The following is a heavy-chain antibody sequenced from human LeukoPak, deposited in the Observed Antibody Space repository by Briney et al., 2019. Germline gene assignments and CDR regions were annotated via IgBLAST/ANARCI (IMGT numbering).Heavy chain of an antibody. V-gene: IGHV3-7*04. Sequence: GGSLRLSCAASGFTFSSHWMSWVRQAPGKGLEWVANTKEDGSEKNYVDSVKRRFTISRDNAKNSLYLQMNALRVEDTAVYYCARSSQGAYDIWGQGTMVTVSS. J-gene: IGHJ3*02. CDR1: GFTFSSHW. CDR2: TKEDGSEK. CDR3: ARSSQGAYDI.